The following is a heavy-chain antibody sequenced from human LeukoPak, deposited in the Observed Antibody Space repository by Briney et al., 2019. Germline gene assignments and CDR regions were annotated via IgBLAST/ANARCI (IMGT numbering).Heavy chain of an antibody. CDR2: IYTSGST. V-gene: IGHV4-4*07. D-gene: IGHD3-10*01. Sequence: PSETLSLTCTVFGGSISSYYWSWIRQPAGKGLEWIGRIYTSGSTDYNPSLKSRVTISVDTSKNQFSLKLSSVTAADTAVYYCARLIGELWFGDYYYYYMDVWGKGTTVTISS. CDR3: ARLIGELWFGDYYYYYMDV. J-gene: IGHJ6*03. CDR1: GGSISSYY.